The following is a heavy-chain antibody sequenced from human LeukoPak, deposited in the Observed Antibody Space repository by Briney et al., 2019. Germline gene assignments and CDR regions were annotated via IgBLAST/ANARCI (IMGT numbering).Heavy chain of an antibody. CDR1: GYSISSGYY. V-gene: IGHV4-38-2*02. J-gene: IGHJ5*02. Sequence: SETLSLTCTVSGYSISSGYYWGWIRQPPGKGLEWIGSIYHSGRTFYNPSLKSRVTISVDTSKNQFSLKLTSVTAADTAVYYCAEVPAPLSNWFDPWGQGTLVTVSS. CDR2: IYHSGRT. D-gene: IGHD2-2*01. CDR3: AEVPAPLSNWFDP.